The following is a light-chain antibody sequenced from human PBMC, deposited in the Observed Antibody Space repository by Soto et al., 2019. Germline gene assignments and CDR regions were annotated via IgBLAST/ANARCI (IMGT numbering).Light chain of an antibody. V-gene: IGKV3-20*01. CDR1: RGVRRN. CDR2: GVS. J-gene: IGKJ1*01. CDR3: QQYGSSPRT. Sequence: EIVMAQSPATLTVSPAEVATLACRASRGVRRNLAWYQQKPGQAPRLLIYGVSSRATGIPDRFSGSGSGTDFSLTISSLEPGDLAVYYCQQYGSSPRTFGQGTKVDIK.